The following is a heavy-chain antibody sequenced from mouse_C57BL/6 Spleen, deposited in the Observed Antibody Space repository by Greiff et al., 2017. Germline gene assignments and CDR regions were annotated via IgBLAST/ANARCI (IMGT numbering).Heavy chain of an antibody. CDR1: GYAFSSSW. Sequence: VKLMESGPELVKPGASVKISCKASGYAFSSSWMNWVKQRPGKGLEWIGRIYPGDGDTNYNGKFKGKATLTADKSSSTAYMQLSSLTSEDSAVYFCARGPYYFDYWGQGTTLTVSS. V-gene: IGHV1-82*01. J-gene: IGHJ2*01. CDR2: IYPGDGDT. CDR3: ARGPYYFDY.